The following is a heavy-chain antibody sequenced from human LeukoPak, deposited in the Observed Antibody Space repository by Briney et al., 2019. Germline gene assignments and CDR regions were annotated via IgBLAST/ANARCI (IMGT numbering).Heavy chain of an antibody. CDR2: IDIAGDT. CDR3: ARESGVHSTFDI. Sequence: GGSLRLSCAASGFTLSSYDIRWVRQHTGEGLEWVSSIDIAGDTYYPTSVKGGFTISKENAKNSLDLQMNNLRAGDMAVYYCARESGVHSTFDIWGQGTMVTVSS. J-gene: IGHJ3*02. D-gene: IGHD2-8*01. CDR1: GFTLSSYD. V-gene: IGHV3-13*01.